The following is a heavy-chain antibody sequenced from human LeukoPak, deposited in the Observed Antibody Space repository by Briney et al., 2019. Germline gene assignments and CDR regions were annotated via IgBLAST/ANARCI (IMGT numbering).Heavy chain of an antibody. CDR3: ATEVTMVRGAFDY. D-gene: IGHD3-10*01. V-gene: IGHV1-24*01. Sequence: ASVKVSCKVSGYTLTELSMHWVRQAPGKGLEWMGGLDPEVGETIYAQKFQGRVTMTEDTSTDTAYMELSSLRSEDTAVYYCATEVTMVRGAFDYWGQGTLVTVSS. J-gene: IGHJ4*02. CDR2: LDPEVGET. CDR1: GYTLTELS.